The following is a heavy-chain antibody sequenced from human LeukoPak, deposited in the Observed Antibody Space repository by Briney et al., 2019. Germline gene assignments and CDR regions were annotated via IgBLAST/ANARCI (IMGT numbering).Heavy chain of an antibody. CDR2: IYYRGST. CDR1: GRYISRYY. V-gene: IGHV4-59*01. J-gene: IGHJ4*02. D-gene: IGHD1-26*01. CDR3: ARDSGGSHDY. Sequence: SETLSLTRTVSGRYISRYYWSWIRHPPGKGLEWSGYIYYRGSTNYNPSLKSRVTISVDTSKSQFSLKLSSVTAADTAVYYCARDSGGSHDYWGQGTLVTVSS.